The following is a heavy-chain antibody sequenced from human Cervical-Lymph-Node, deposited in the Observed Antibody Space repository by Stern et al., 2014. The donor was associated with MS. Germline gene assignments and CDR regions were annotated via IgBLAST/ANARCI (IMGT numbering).Heavy chain of an antibody. Sequence: MQLVESGAEVKKPGSSVKVSCKASGGTFSSYAISWVRQAPGQGLEWMGGIFPILGTANYAQKFQGRVTITADESTSTAYMELSSLRSEDTAVYYCARSLRSVVVTALTGYYFDYWGQGTLVTVSS. J-gene: IGHJ4*02. V-gene: IGHV1-69*01. CDR3: ARSLRSVVVTALTGYYFDY. CDR2: IFPILGTA. D-gene: IGHD2-21*02. CDR1: GGTFSSYA.